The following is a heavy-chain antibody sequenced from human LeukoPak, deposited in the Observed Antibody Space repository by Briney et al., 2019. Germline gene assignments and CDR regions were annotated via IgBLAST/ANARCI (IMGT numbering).Heavy chain of an antibody. J-gene: IGHJ3*02. CDR2: IYYSGST. D-gene: IGHD3-22*01. CDR1: GGSIINNTYF. Sequence: SETLSLTCTVSGGSIINNTYFWGWIRQPPGKGLEWIGSIYYSGSTYYNPSLKSRVIISVDTSKNQFSLKVNSVTAADTAVYYCARVSGITMIVVVQSDGFDIWGQGTMVSVSS. CDR3: ARVSGITMIVVVQSDGFDI. V-gene: IGHV4-39*07.